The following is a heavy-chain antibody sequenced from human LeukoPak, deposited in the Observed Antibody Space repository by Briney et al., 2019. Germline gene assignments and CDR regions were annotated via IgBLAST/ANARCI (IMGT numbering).Heavy chain of an antibody. V-gene: IGHV1-18*01. CDR3: ARERGGLGYSYGYWFDP. Sequence: ASVKVSCKASGYTFTSYGISWVRQAPGQGLEWMGWISAYNGNTNYAQKLQGRVTMTTDTSTSTAYMELRSLRSEDTAVYYCARERGGLGYSYGYWFDPWGQGTLVTVSS. CDR2: ISAYNGNT. CDR1: GYTFTSYG. D-gene: IGHD5-18*01. J-gene: IGHJ5*02.